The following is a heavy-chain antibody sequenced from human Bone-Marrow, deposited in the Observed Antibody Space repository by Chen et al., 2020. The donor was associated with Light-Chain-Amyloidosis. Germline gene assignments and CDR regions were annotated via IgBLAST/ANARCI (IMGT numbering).Heavy chain of an antibody. CDR3: ARDPEISSGGFDL. CDR2: IYRGGTT. V-gene: IGHV3-53*01. CDR1: GFAVSDNY. J-gene: IGHJ2*01. D-gene: IGHD6-25*01. Sequence: EVQLVESGGGLIQPGGSLRLSCAASGFAVSDNYMSWVRQAPGKGLEWVSRIYRGGTTYYADSVKGRFTISRDNSKNPLYLKMNSLRADDSAVYYCARDPEISSGGFDLWGRGTLVTVSS.